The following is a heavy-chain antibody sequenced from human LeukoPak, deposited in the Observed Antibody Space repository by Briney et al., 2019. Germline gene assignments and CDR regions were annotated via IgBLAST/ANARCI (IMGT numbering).Heavy chain of an antibody. V-gene: IGHV3-48*01. Sequence: GSLRLSCVTSGFPFSTYSMNWARQAPGKGLEWLSYITSTSDTIYYADSVKGRFTISRDNAKNSLYLQMNSLRAEDTAVYYCASFPWDLRPTWGQGTLVSVAS. D-gene: IGHD1-26*01. CDR3: ASFPWDLRPT. CDR1: GFPFSTYS. CDR2: ITSTSDTI. J-gene: IGHJ4*02.